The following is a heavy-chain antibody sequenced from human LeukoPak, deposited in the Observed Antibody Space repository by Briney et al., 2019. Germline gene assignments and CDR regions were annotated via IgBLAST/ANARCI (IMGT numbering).Heavy chain of an antibody. CDR3: ARDRDYGSGSYYDY. CDR2: IYHSGST. CDR1: GGSFSGYY. D-gene: IGHD3-10*01. V-gene: IGHV4-34*01. Sequence: PSETLSLTCAVYGGSFSGYYWSWIRQPPGKGLEWIGSIYHSGSTYYNPSLKSRVTISVDTSKNQFSLKLSSVTAADTAVYYCARDRDYGSGSYYDYWGQGTLVTVSS. J-gene: IGHJ4*02.